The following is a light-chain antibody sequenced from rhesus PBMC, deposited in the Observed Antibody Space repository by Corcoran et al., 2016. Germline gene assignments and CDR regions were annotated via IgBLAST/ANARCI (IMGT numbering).Light chain of an antibody. CDR1: QDISGY. CDR2: KAS. J-gene: IGKJ4*01. V-gene: IGKV1-25*01. Sequence: DIQMTQSPSSLPASVGDTVTITCRSSQDISGYLAWSQQKQGKAPKLLIYKASPLQSGVPSRFSGSGSGTDFTLTVSSLQPEDFATYYCQQHDSYPLTFDGGTNVESK. CDR3: QQHDSYPLT.